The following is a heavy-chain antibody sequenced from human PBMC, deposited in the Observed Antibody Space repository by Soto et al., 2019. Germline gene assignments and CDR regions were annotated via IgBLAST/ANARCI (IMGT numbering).Heavy chain of an antibody. Sequence: QVQLQESGPGLVKPSQTLSLTCTVSGGSMNSGGYCWNWIRQHPGEGLEWIGCISYGGTTSYHPSLKSRLTISVDTSKNQFSLMLNSVTAADTAVYYCSRGILVWGQGTLITVSS. CDR2: ISYGGTT. J-gene: IGHJ4*02. CDR1: GGSMNSGGYC. D-gene: IGHD2-15*01. V-gene: IGHV4-31*03. CDR3: SRGILV.